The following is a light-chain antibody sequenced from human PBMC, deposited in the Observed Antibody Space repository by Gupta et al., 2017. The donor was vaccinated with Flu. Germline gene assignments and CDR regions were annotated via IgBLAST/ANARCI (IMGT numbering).Light chain of an antibody. J-gene: IGLJ1*01. V-gene: IGLV2-14*01. CDR2: EAS. Sequence: QPALTQPAAVSGSPGQSITTPSPGTSSDVGGYNYVSWYQQHPGKAPKLMIYEASNRPSGVSNRFSGSKSGNTASLTISGLQAEDEADYYCSSYTSSSTLEYVFGTGTKVTVL. CDR3: SSYTSSSTLEYV. CDR1: SSDVGGYNY.